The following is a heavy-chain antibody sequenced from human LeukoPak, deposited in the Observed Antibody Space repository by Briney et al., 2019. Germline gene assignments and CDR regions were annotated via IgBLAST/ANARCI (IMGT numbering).Heavy chain of an antibody. CDR2: ISYDGSNK. CDR3: ARDQSFIRVVTIGGLGY. Sequence: PGRSLRLSCAASGFTFSSYAMHWVRQAPGKGLEWVAVISYDGSNKYYADSVKGRFTISRDNSKNTLYLQMNSLRAEDTALYYCARDQSFIRVVTIGGLGYWGQGTLVTVSS. V-gene: IGHV3-30*04. J-gene: IGHJ4*02. D-gene: IGHD3-3*01. CDR1: GFTFSSYA.